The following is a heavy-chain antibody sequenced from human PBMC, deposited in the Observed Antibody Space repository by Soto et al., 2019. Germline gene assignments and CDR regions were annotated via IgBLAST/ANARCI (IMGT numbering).Heavy chain of an antibody. D-gene: IGHD6-19*01. CDR1: GFTFSSYG. CDR3: AIGLTIYSSGWYDY. CDR2: ISYDGSNK. Sequence: PGGSLRLSCAASGFTFSSYGMHWVRQAPGKGLKWVAVISYDGSNKYYADSVKGRFTISRDNSKNTLYLQMNSLRAEDTAVYYCAIGLTIYSSGWYDYWGQGTLVTVSS. V-gene: IGHV3-30*03. J-gene: IGHJ4*02.